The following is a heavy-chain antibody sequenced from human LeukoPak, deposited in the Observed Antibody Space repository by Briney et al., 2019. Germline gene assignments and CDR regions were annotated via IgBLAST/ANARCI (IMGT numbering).Heavy chain of an antibody. Sequence: GGSLRLSCAASGFTFSSYWMSWVRQAPGKGLEWVANIKQDGSEKYYVDSVKGRFTISRDNAKNSLYLQMNSLRAEDTAVYYRARGYSGYDLPYYYGMDVWGQGTTVTVSS. V-gene: IGHV3-7*01. D-gene: IGHD5-12*01. J-gene: IGHJ6*02. CDR3: ARGYSGYDLPYYYGMDV. CDR1: GFTFSSYW. CDR2: IKQDGSEK.